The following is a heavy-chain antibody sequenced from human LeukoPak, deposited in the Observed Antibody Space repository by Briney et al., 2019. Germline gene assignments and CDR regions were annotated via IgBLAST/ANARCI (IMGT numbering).Heavy chain of an antibody. V-gene: IGHV4-34*01. Sequence: SETLSLTCAVYGGSFSGYYWIWIRQPPGKGLEWIGEINHSGSTNYNPSLKSRVTISVDTSKNQFSLKLSSVTAADTAVYYCARERGYSSSWYPNWFDPWGQGTLVTVSS. CDR3: ARERGYSSSWYPNWFDP. CDR2: INHSGST. D-gene: IGHD6-13*01. CDR1: GGSFSGYY. J-gene: IGHJ5*02.